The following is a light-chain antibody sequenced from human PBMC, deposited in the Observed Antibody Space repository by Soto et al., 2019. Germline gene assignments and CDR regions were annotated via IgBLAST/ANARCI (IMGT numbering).Light chain of an antibody. J-gene: IGKJ5*01. CDR3: QQYSAFPLT. CDR1: QDISAW. V-gene: IGKV1-5*03. CDR2: TAT. Sequence: DIQMTQSPSTLSPSLGYIVTIICRASQDISAWLAWYQQKPGKAPKLVIYTATALESGVPSRFSGSGSGTEFTLTISSLQPDDFTTYHCQQYSAFPLTFGQGTRLDIK.